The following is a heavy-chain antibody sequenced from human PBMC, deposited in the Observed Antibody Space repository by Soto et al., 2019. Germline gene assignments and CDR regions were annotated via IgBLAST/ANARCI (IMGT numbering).Heavy chain of an antibody. CDR2: IIPIFGTA. CDR3: ARGNTAMVLGDVKY. Sequence: ASVKVSCKASGGTFSSYAISWVRQAPGQGLEWMGGIIPIFGTANYAQKFQGRVTITADESTSTAYMELSSLRSEDTAVYYCARGNTAMVLGDVKYWGQGTLVTVSS. D-gene: IGHD5-18*01. J-gene: IGHJ4*02. V-gene: IGHV1-69*13. CDR1: GGTFSSYA.